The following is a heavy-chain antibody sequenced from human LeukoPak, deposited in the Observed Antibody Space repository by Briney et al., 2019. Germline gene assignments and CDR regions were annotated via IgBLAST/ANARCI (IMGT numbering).Heavy chain of an antibody. J-gene: IGHJ4*02. D-gene: IGHD5-12*01. Sequence: GGSLRLSCAASGFTFSIYPMTWVRQAPGEGLEWVSTITCYGDSTYYADSVKGRFTISRANSKNTLFLQMKTLRAEDTAVYYCAKRGYDWPGDFDSWGQGTLVTGSS. V-gene: IGHV3-23*01. CDR2: ITCYGDST. CDR1: GFTFSIYP. CDR3: AKRGYDWPGDFDS.